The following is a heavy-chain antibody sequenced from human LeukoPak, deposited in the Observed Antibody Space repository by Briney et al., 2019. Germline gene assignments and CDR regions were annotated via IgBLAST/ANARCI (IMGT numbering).Heavy chain of an antibody. V-gene: IGHV1-18*01. Sequence: ASVKVSCKASGYTFTSYGISWVRQAPGQGLEWMGWISAYNGNTNYAQKLQGRVTMTRDTSTSTAYMELSSLRSEDTAVYYCARFAVHRRITVAGQFGLDYWGQGTLVSLSS. J-gene: IGHJ4*02. D-gene: IGHD6-19*01. CDR1: GYTFTSYG. CDR2: ISAYNGNT. CDR3: ARFAVHRRITVAGQFGLDY.